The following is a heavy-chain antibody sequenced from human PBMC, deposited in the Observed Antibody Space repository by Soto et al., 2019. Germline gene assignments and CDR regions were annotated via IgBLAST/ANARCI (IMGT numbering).Heavy chain of an antibody. V-gene: IGHV4-59*08. Sequence: QVQLQESGPGLVKPSETLSLTCTVSGGSISSYYWSWIRQPPGKGLEWIGYIYYSGSTNYNPSLKSRVTISVDTSKNQFSLKLSSVTAADTAVYYCARSDGPGDAFDIWGQGTMVTVSS. CDR1: GGSISSYY. CDR2: IYYSGST. J-gene: IGHJ3*02. CDR3: ARSDGPGDAFDI.